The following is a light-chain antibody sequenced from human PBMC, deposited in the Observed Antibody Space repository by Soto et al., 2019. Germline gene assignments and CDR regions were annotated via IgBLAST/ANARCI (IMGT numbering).Light chain of an antibody. CDR3: QTWDTGARVV. V-gene: IGLV4-69*01. J-gene: IGLJ2*01. Sequence: QLVLTQSPSASASLGASVKLTCTLSSGHSSYAIAWHQQQPEKGHRYLMKLSSDGSHSKGDGIPDRFSGSSSGAERYLTISSLQSEDEADYYCQTWDTGARVVFGGGTKVTVL. CDR1: SGHSSYA. CDR2: LSSDGSH.